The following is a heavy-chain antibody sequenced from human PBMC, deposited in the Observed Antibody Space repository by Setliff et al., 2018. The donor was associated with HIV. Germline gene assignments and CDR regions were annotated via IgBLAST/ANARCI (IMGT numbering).Heavy chain of an antibody. CDR2: IHTSGTT. Sequence: KPSETLSLTCTVSGGSINNDIYFWSWIRQPPGKGLEWIGNIHTSGTTKYNPSLNSRVTISVDTSKNQFSLNLSSVTAADTAVYYCARYDYGDFDYWGQGTPVTVSS. V-gene: IGHV4-61*01. CDR3: ARYDYGDFDY. D-gene: IGHD4-17*01. J-gene: IGHJ4*02. CDR1: GGSINNDIYF.